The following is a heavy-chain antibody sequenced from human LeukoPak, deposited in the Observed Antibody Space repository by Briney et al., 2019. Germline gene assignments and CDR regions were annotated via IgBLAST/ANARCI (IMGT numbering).Heavy chain of an antibody. CDR2: ISAYNGNT. CDR3: AIHHSYSGSYYSAFDI. V-gene: IGHV1-18*01. CDR1: GYTFTSYG. D-gene: IGHD1-26*01. J-gene: IGHJ3*02. Sequence: GASVKVSCKASGYTFTSYGISWVRQAPGQGLEWMGWISAYNGNTNYAQKLQGRVTMTTDTSTSTAYMELRSLRSDDTAVYYCAIHHSYSGSYYSAFDIWGQGTMVTVSS.